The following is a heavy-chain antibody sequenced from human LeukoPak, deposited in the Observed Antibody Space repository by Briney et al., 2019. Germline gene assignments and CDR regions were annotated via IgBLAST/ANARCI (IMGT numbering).Heavy chain of an antibody. CDR2: ISSSGSYK. Sequence: GGSLRLSCAASGFSFSDSYMTWIRQAPGKGLEWVSYISSSGSYKDYADSVKGRFAISRDNGKNSLLLQMNGLRLEDTAVYYCARYRNALVRESYGAWFDPWGQGTLVTVSS. CDR1: GFSFSDSY. V-gene: IGHV3-11*03. D-gene: IGHD3-10*01. J-gene: IGHJ5*02. CDR3: ARYRNALVRESYGAWFDP.